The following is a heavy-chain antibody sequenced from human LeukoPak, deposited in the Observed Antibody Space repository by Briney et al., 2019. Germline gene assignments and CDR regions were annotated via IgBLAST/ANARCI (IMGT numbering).Heavy chain of an antibody. D-gene: IGHD3-16*01. V-gene: IGHV3-7*01. CDR1: GFTFSSYW. CDR3: ARDGAGGYFDY. J-gene: IGHJ4*02. CDR2: IKKDGSEK. Sequence: HPGGSLRLSCAASGFTFSSYWISWVRQAPGKGLEWVANIKKDGSEKDYMDSVKGRFTISRDNAKNSLYLQMNSLRVEDTAVYYCARDGAGGYFDYWGQGTLDTVSS.